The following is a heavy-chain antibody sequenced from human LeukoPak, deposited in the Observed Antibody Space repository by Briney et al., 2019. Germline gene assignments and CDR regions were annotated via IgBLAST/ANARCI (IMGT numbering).Heavy chain of an antibody. J-gene: IGHJ4*02. CDR3: SRYRYTYGSNFDY. D-gene: IGHD5-18*01. Sequence: PSETLSLTCTVSGGSISSDNYYWGWVRQPPGKGLEWIASIYYSGNTYYNPSLKSRVTMSVDTSKNQFSLKLDSVTAADTAVYFCSRYRYTYGSNFDYWGQGILVTVSS. CDR1: GGSISSDNYY. V-gene: IGHV4-39*01. CDR2: IYYSGNT.